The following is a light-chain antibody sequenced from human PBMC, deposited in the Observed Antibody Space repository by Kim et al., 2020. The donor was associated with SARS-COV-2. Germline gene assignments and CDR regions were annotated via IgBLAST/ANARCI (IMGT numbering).Light chain of an antibody. J-gene: IGKJ2*01. Sequence: FATVGDRVTITCRASQSTSRYLNWYQQKPGKAPNLLIYAASSLQSGVPSRFSGSGSGTDFTLTISNLQPDDFATYYCQQSYSTPYTFGQGTELEI. CDR2: AAS. V-gene: IGKV1-39*01. CDR1: QSTSRY. CDR3: QQSYSTPYT.